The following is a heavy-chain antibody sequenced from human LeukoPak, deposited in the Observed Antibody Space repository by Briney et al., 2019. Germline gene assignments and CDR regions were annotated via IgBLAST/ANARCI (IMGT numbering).Heavy chain of an antibody. CDR2: ISSNGGST. D-gene: IGHD5-24*01. CDR1: GFTFSSYA. J-gene: IGHJ1*01. V-gene: IGHV3-23*01. CDR3: AKYRGDGYKWGYFQE. Sequence: PGGSLRLSCAASGFTFSSYAMSWVRQAPGKGLEWISGISSNGGSTYYADSVKGRFTISRDNSKNTLCLQINSLRAQDTAVYDCAKYRGDGYKWGYFQEWGQGTLVTVSS.